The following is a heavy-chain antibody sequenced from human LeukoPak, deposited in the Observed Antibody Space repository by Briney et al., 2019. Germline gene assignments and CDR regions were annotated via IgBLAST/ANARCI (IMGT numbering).Heavy chain of an antibody. CDR1: GFTFSSYG. CDR2: ISYDGSNK. J-gene: IGHJ6*03. CDR3: AKIAVAGHYYYYYMDV. D-gene: IGHD6-19*01. Sequence: GGSLRLSCAVSGFTFSSYGMHWVRQAPGKGLEWVAVISYDGSNKYCADSVKGRFTISRDNSKNTLYLQMNSLRAEDTAVYYCAKIAVAGHYYYYYMDVWGKGTTVTISS. V-gene: IGHV3-30*18.